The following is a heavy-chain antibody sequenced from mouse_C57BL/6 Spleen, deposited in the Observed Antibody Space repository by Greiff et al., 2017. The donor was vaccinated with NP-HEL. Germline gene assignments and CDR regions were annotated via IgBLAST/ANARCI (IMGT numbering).Heavy chain of an antibody. Sequence: QVQLKESGPGLVAPSQSLSITCTVSGFSLTSYAISWVRQPPGKGLEGLGVIWTGGGTNSTSALKSRLSISKDNSKSQVVLKRNSLQTDDTARYYCARISAYYSNYGAMDYWGQGTSVTVSS. CDR3: ARISAYYSNYGAMDY. CDR2: IWTGGGT. CDR1: GFSLTSYA. D-gene: IGHD2-5*01. J-gene: IGHJ4*01. V-gene: IGHV2-9-1*01.